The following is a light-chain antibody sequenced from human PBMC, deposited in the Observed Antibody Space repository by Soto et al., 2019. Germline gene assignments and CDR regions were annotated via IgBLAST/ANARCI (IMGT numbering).Light chain of an antibody. CDR1: SSNIGNSY. CDR3: GTWDSSLRGV. Sequence: QSVLTQPPSVSAAPGQKVTISCSGSSSNIGNSYVSWYQQLPGTAPKLLIYDNNKRPSGIPDRFSGSKSGTSATLGITGLQTGDEADYYCGTWDSSLRGVFGTGTKLTVL. J-gene: IGLJ1*01. CDR2: DNN. V-gene: IGLV1-51*01.